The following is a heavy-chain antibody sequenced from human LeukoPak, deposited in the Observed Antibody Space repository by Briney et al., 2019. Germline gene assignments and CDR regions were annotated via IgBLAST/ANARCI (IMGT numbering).Heavy chain of an antibody. CDR2: ISSSSSYI. CDR1: GFTFSSYS. D-gene: IGHD6-19*01. CDR3: ARASSGWYEGIDY. V-gene: IGHV3-21*01. J-gene: IGHJ4*02. Sequence: PGRSLRLSCAASGFTFSSYSMNWVRQAPGKGLEWVSSISSSSSYIYYADSVKGRFTISRDNAKNSLYLQMNSLRAEDTAVYYCARASSGWYEGIDYWGQGTLVTVSS.